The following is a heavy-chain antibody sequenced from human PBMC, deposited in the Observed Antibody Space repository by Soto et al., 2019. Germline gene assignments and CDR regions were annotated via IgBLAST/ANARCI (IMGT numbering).Heavy chain of an antibody. V-gene: IGHV4-31*03. J-gene: IGHJ6*02. Sequence: QVQLQESGPGLVKPSQTLSLTCTVSGGPISSGGYYWSWIRQHPGKGLEWIGYIYYSGSTYYNPSLKSRVTISVDTSKNQFSLKLSSVTAAATAVYYCARVLVSTYYGMDVWGQGTTVTVSS. D-gene: IGHD3-3*02. CDR1: GGPISSGGYY. CDR3: ARVLVSTYYGMDV. CDR2: IYYSGST.